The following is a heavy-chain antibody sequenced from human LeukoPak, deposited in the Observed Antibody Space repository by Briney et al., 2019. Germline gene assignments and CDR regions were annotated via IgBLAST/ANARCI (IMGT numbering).Heavy chain of an antibody. V-gene: IGHV3-30*04. J-gene: IGHJ4*02. CDR3: ARGLSRTLQVVAFPY. D-gene: IGHD6-6*01. Sequence: GGSLRLSCAASGFTFSTYALHWARQAPGKGLEWVAFISYDGSDKYYADSVKGRFTISRDNSKDTLYLQMDSLRADDTAVYFCARGLSRTLQVVAFPYWGQGTLVTVSS. CDR1: GFTFSTYA. CDR2: ISYDGSDK.